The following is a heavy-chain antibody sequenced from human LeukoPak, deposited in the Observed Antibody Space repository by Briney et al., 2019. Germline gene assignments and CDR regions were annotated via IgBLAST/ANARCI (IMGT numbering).Heavy chain of an antibody. CDR2: ISYDGSNK. J-gene: IGHJ5*02. CDR1: GFTFSSYG. V-gene: IGHV3-30*03. Sequence: PGGSLRLSCAASGFTFSSYGMHWVRQAPGKGLEWVAVISYDGSNKYYADSVKGRFTISRDNSKNTLYLQMNSLRAEDTAVYYCARAPIVGATNWFDPWGQGTLVTVSS. CDR3: ARAPIVGATNWFDP. D-gene: IGHD1-26*01.